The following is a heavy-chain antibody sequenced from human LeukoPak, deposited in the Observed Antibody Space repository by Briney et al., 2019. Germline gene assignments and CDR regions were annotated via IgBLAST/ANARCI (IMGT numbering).Heavy chain of an antibody. CDR2: INKIGTTT. CDR1: GFTFNTAG. J-gene: IGHJ4*02. CDR3: VKDRGNSGWSPFAF. Sequence: GGSLRLSCSASGFTFNTAGMHWVRQAPGKGLDYISSINKIGTTTYYADSVKNRFTISRDNSNNTLYLQMTRLRAEDTAICCCVKDRGNSGWSPFAFWGQGTLVTVSS. V-gene: IGHV3-64D*06. D-gene: IGHD6-19*01.